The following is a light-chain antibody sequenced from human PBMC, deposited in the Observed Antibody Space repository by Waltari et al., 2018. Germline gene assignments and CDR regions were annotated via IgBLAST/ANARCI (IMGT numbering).Light chain of an antibody. CDR3: QQHNSHPYS. CDR2: AAS. J-gene: IGKJ2*03. Sequence: DIQMTQSPSSLSASVGDRVTITCRASQTISSYLAWYQQKPGKVPKHLIYAASSLESGVPSRFSGSGSGTEFTLTISSLQPEDFATYYCQQHNSHPYSFGQGTKVEIK. V-gene: IGKV1-17*03. CDR1: QTISSY.